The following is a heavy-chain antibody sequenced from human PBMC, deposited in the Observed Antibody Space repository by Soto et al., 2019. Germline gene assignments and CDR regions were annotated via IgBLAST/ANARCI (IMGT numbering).Heavy chain of an antibody. CDR3: ARVGQLAHDS. Sequence: QVQLQESGPGLVRPSETLSLTCTVSGGSVSIGSYYWSWIRQSPGKGLEWIGYIDYSGSTRNNPSFESRVTISVDTSKNQYSLKLNSLTAADTAVYFCARVGQLAHDSWGQGTMVTVSS. CDR2: IDYSGST. D-gene: IGHD6-6*01. V-gene: IGHV4-61*01. J-gene: IGHJ5*01. CDR1: GGSVSIGSYY.